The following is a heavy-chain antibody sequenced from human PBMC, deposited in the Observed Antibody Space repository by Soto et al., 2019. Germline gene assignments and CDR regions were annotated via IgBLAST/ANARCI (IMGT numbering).Heavy chain of an antibody. V-gene: IGHV4-59*01. D-gene: IGHD5-12*01. Sequence: SETLSLTCTVSGGSISSYYWSWIRQPPGKGLEWIGYIYYSGSTNYNPSLKSRVTISVDTSKNQFSLKLSSVTAADTAVYYCARVASSIQNPPDFYYYYYYMDVWGKGTTVTVSS. CDR1: GGSISSYY. CDR3: ARVASSIQNPPDFYYYYYYMDV. J-gene: IGHJ6*03. CDR2: IYYSGST.